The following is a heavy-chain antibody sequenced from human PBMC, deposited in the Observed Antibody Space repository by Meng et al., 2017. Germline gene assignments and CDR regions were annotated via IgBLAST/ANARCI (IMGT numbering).Heavy chain of an antibody. D-gene: IGHD6-19*01. J-gene: IGHJ4*02. CDR3: ARVVYSSGWSFDY. Sequence: VQLVESGGGVAQPGRSLRLSCAASGFTFSSYGMHWVRQAPGKGLEWVAVIWYDGSNKYYADSVKGRFTISRDNSKNTLYLQMNSLRAEDTAVYYCARVVYSSGWSFDYWGQGTLVTVSS. CDR1: GFTFSSYG. CDR2: IWYDGSNK. V-gene: IGHV3-33*01.